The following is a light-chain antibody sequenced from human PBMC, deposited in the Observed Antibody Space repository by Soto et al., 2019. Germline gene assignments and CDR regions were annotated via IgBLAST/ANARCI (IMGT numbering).Light chain of an antibody. V-gene: IGKV1-27*01. CDR3: QKYSKAPWT. CDR2: GAY. Sequence: DIQMTQSPSSLSASVGYRFTISWRASQYIDNYVAWYQQKPGTPLKLLIFGAYILESGVPSRFSGSGSGTEFQLTISSLQPEDVATYYCQKYSKAPWTFGQGTKVDIK. CDR1: QYIDNY. J-gene: IGKJ1*01.